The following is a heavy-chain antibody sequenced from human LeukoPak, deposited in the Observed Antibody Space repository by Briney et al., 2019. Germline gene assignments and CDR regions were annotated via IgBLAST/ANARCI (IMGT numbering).Heavy chain of an antibody. D-gene: IGHD3-9*01. CDR3: ARDHPYYDILTGYLRDYYYGMDV. J-gene: IGHJ6*02. CDR2: ISGSGGST. CDR1: GFTFSSYA. Sequence: GGSLRLSCAASGFTFSSYAMSWVRQAPGKGLEWVSAISGSGGSTYYADSVEGRFTISRDNSKNTLYLQMNSLRAEDTAVYYCARDHPYYDILTGYLRDYYYGMDVWGQGTTVTVSS. V-gene: IGHV3-23*01.